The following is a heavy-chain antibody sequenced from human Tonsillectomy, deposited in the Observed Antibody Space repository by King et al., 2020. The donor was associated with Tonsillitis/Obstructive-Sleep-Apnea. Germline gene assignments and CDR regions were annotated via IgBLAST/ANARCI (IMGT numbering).Heavy chain of an antibody. V-gene: IGHV1-3*01. CDR1: GYTFTSYA. J-gene: IGHJ4*01. D-gene: IGHD3-3*01. CDR2: INAGNGNT. Sequence: QLVQSGAEVKKPGASVKVSCKASGYTFTSYAMHWVRQAPGQRLEWMGWINAGNGNTKYSQKFQGRVTITRDTSASTAYMELSSLRSADTAVYYCARVKAIFGVVTPYFDYWGHGTLVTVSS. CDR3: ARVKAIFGVVTPYFDY.